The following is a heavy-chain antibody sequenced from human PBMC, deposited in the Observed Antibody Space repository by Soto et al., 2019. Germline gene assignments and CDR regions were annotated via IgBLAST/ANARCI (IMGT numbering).Heavy chain of an antibody. CDR3: ARDSITIFGGGMDV. J-gene: IGHJ6*02. Sequence: LRLSCVASDFTFSTYSMNWVRQAPGKGLEWVAYISATSNHIYYADSLKGRFTISRDNAKSSLYLHMNSLRAEDTAVYFCARDSITIFGGGMDVWGQGTTVTVSS. CDR2: ISATSNHI. D-gene: IGHD3-3*01. CDR1: DFTFSTYS. V-gene: IGHV3-21*01.